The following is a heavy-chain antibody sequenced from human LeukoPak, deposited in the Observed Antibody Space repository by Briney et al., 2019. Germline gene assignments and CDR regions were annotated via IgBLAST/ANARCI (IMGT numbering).Heavy chain of an antibody. Sequence: LETLSLTCTVSGGSISSYYWSWIRQPPGKGLEWIGYIYYSGSTNYNPSLKSRVTISVDTSKNQFSLKLSSVTAADTAVYYCARGTAMVRGVVGYYYGMDVWGKGTTVTVSS. CDR3: ARGTAMVRGVVGYYYGMDV. V-gene: IGHV4-59*01. D-gene: IGHD3-10*01. CDR1: GGSISSYY. J-gene: IGHJ6*04. CDR2: IYYSGST.